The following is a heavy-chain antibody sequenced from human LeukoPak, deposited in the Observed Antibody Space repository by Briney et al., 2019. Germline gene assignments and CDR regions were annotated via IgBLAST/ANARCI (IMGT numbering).Heavy chain of an antibody. V-gene: IGHV4-38-2*02. CDR3: ARAGGYYGSGSFLDY. CDR2: IYHSGST. J-gene: IGHJ4*02. CDR1: RYDINSVYY. D-gene: IGHD3-10*01. Sequence: PSETLSLTCTVSRYDINSVYYWGWIRQPPGKGLEWIGSIYHSGSTYYNASLKSRVTISMDTSRNKFSLNLDSVTAADTAVYYCARAGGYYGSGSFLDYWGQGLLVTVSS.